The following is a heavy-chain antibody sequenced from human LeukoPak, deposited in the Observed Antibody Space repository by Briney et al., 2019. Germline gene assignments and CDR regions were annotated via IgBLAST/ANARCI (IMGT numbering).Heavy chain of an antibody. V-gene: IGHV3-73*01. CDR1: GFTFSGSA. Sequence: PGGSLRLSCAASGFTFSGSAMHWVRQASGKGLEWVGRIRSKANSYATAYAASVKGRFTISRDDSKNTAYLQMNSLKTEDTAVYYCTRRVPLMDVWGKGTTVTVSS. J-gene: IGHJ6*03. CDR2: IRSKANSYAT. CDR3: TRRVPLMDV.